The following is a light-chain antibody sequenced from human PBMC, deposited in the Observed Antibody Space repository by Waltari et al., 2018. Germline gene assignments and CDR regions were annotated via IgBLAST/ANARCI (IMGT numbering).Light chain of an antibody. CDR2: GNS. CDR1: SSNIGAGYD. Sequence: SSSNIGAGYDVHWYQQLPGTAPKLLIYGNSNRPSGVPDRFSGSKSGTSASLAITGLQAEDEADYYRQSYDSSLSAVVFGGGTKLTVL. J-gene: IGLJ2*01. CDR3: QSYDSSLSAVV. V-gene: IGLV1-40*01.